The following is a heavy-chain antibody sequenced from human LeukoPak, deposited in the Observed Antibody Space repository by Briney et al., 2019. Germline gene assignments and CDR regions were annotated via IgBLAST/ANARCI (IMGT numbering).Heavy chain of an antibody. J-gene: IGHJ4*02. CDR2: INSDGSST. V-gene: IGHV3-74*01. CDR3: ARMRVTMVRGVMVFDY. D-gene: IGHD3-10*01. Sequence: PGGSLRLSCAASGFTFSSYWMHWVRQAPGKGLMWVSRINSDGSSTSYADSVKGRFTISRDNAKNTLYLQMNSLRAEDTAVYYCARMRVTMVRGVMVFDYWGQGTLVTVSS. CDR1: GFTFSSYW.